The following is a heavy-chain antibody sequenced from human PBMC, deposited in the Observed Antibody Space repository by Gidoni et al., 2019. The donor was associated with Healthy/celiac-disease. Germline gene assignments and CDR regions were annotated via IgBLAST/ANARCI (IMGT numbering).Heavy chain of an antibody. CDR3: ARGRYYDFWSGYYPFDY. J-gene: IGHJ4*02. Sequence: QVQLVQSGAEVKKPGASVKVSCKASGYTFTSYDINWVRQATGQGLEWMGWMNPNSGNTGYAKKFQGRVTMTRNTSISTAYMELSSLRSEDTAVYYCARGRYYDFWSGYYPFDYWGQGTLVTVSS. CDR2: MNPNSGNT. D-gene: IGHD3-3*01. CDR1: GYTFTSYD. V-gene: IGHV1-8*01.